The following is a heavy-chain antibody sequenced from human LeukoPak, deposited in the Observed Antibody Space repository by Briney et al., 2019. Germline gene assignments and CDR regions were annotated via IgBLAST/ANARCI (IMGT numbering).Heavy chain of an antibody. Sequence: SETLSLTCTVSGGSISSGGYYWSWIRQPPGKGLEWIGYIYHSGSTYYNPSLKSRVTISVDRSKNQFSLKLSSVTAADTAVYYCARGLLTTSNWFDRWGQGTLVTVSS. J-gene: IGHJ5*02. CDR1: GGSISSGGYY. D-gene: IGHD1-1*01. CDR3: ARGLLTTSNWFDR. V-gene: IGHV4-30-2*01. CDR2: IYHSGST.